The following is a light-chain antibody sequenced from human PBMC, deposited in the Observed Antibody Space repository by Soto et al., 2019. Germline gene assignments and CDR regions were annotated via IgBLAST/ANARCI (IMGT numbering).Light chain of an antibody. CDR1: QSVGGN. V-gene: IGKV3-20*01. J-gene: IGKJ5*01. CDR2: GAS. Sequence: EIVMTQSPPTLSVSPGERATLSCRASQSVGGNVAWYQQIPGQPPKLLIFGASSRATGIADKFSGSGSGTDFTLTISRLEPADFALYYCQHYGAAPTTFGQGRLLEVK. CDR3: QHYGAAPTT.